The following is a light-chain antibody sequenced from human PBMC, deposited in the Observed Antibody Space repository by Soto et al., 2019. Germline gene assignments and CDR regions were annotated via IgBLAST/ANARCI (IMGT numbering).Light chain of an antibody. Sequence: DLQMTQSPSSLSASLGDRVTITCRSSQNINNYLNWYQQKPGKAPKMLIYDATTLQGGVPSRFSGSGSGTDFTLTISTLQHEDFATYYCQQSYSAPPTFGGGTKVEIK. CDR1: QNINNY. CDR2: DAT. J-gene: IGKJ4*01. CDR3: QQSYSAPPT. V-gene: IGKV1-39*01.